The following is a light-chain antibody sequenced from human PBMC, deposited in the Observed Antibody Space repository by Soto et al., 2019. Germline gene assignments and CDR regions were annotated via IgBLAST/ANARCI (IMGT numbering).Light chain of an antibody. V-gene: IGKV3-15*01. Sequence: EIMMTQSPATLSVSPGERATLSCRASQSVTNNLAWYQQKPGQAPRLLIYGAFTRATGIPARFSGSGSGTEFTLTITSLQSEDLAVYYCQQYTNWPYTFGQGAKLEIK. J-gene: IGKJ2*01. CDR1: QSVTNN. CDR2: GAF. CDR3: QQYTNWPYT.